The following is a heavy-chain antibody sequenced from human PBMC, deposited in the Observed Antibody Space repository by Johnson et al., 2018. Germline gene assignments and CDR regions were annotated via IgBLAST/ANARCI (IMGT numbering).Heavy chain of an antibody. CDR3: ARAIVGKGYFQH. D-gene: IGHD1-26*01. Sequence: VQLVESGGGVVQPGRSLRLSCAASGFTFSSYSMNWVRQAPGKGLEWVSFISSSSSYIYYADSVKGRFTISRDNAKNSLYLQMNSLRDEDTAVYYCARAIVGKGYFQHWGQGTLVTVSS. CDR1: GFTFSSYS. CDR2: ISSSSSYI. V-gene: IGHV3-21*01. J-gene: IGHJ1*01.